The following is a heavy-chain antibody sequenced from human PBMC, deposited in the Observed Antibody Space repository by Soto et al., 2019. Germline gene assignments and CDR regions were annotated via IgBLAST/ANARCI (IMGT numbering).Heavy chain of an antibody. Sequence: ASVKVSCKASGYTFTSDYMHWVRQAPGQGLEWMGIINPSGGSTSYAQKFQGRVTMTRDTSTSTVYMELSSLRSEDTAVYYCARVMPVRGVKEVFEFDSWAEGTLVTVSS. J-gene: IGHJ4*02. V-gene: IGHV1-46*01. CDR1: GYTFTSDY. CDR3: ARVMPVRGVKEVFEFDS. CDR2: INPSGGST. D-gene: IGHD3-10*01.